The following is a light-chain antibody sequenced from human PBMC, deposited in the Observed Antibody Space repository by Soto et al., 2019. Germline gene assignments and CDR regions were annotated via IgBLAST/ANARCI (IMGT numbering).Light chain of an antibody. V-gene: IGLV1-47*01. CDR1: SSNIGSNY. J-gene: IGLJ1*01. Sequence: QSVLTQPPSASGTPGQRVTISCSGSSSNIGSNYVYWYQQLPGTAPKLLIYRNNQRPSAVPDRFSGSKSGTAASPAISRLRSEDEDEYYCAAWDYSLSGPYVFGTGTKLTVL. CDR2: RNN. CDR3: AAWDYSLSGPYV.